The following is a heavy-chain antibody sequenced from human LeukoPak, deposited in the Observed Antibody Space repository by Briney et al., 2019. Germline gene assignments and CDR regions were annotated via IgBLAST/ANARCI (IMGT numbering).Heavy chain of an antibody. CDR3: ATEVAATNYDSSGYYL. Sequence: PSETLSLTCAVYGGSFSGYYWSWIRQPPGKGLKCIGEINHSGSTNYNPSLKSRVTISVDTSKNQFSLKLSSVTAADTAVYYCATEVAATNYDSSGYYLWGQGTLVTVSS. J-gene: IGHJ5*02. CDR1: GGSFSGYY. V-gene: IGHV4-34*01. D-gene: IGHD3-22*01. CDR2: INHSGST.